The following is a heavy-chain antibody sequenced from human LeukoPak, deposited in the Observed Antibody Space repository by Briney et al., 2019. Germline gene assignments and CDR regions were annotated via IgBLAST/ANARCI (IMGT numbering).Heavy chain of an antibody. CDR1: GYTSTGYY. Sequence: GASVKVSCKASGYTSTGYYMHWVRQAPGQGLEWMGWINPNSGGTNYAQKFQGRVTMTRDTSISTAYMELSRLRSDDTAVYYCAREWELRSGYYGMDVWGQGTTVTVSS. D-gene: IGHD1-26*01. CDR3: AREWELRSGYYGMDV. J-gene: IGHJ6*02. CDR2: INPNSGGT. V-gene: IGHV1-2*02.